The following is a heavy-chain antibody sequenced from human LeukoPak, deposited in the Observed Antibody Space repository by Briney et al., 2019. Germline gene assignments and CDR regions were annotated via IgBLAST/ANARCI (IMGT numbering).Heavy chain of an antibody. Sequence: GGSLRLSCAASGFTFSSYAMHWVRQAPGKGLEWVAVISYDGSNKYYADSVKGRFTISRDNSKNTLYLQMNSLRAEDTAVYYCARPRVLWFGELSFDYWGQGTLVTVSS. CDR1: GFTFSSYA. D-gene: IGHD3-10*01. J-gene: IGHJ4*02. CDR3: ARPRVLWFGELSFDY. CDR2: ISYDGSNK. V-gene: IGHV3-30-3*01.